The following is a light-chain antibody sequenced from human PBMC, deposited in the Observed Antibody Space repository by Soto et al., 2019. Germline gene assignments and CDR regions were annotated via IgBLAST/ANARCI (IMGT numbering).Light chain of an antibody. Sequence: EIVLTQSPGTLSLSPGERATLSCRASQSVSSSYLAWYQQKPGQSPRLLISGASSRATGIPDRFSGSGSATDFTLTISRLEPEDFALYYCQQYGSSPITFGQGTRLEIK. CDR3: QQYGSSPIT. V-gene: IGKV3-20*01. CDR2: GAS. J-gene: IGKJ5*01. CDR1: QSVSSSY.